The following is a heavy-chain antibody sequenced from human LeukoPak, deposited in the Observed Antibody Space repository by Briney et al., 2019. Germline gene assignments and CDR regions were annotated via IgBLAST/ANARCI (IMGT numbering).Heavy chain of an antibody. CDR1: GFTFSSYW. CDR2: IKQDGSDK. J-gene: IGHJ4*02. CDR3: ARWPVASKRGFDY. Sequence: GGSLRLSCVASGFTFSSYWVTWVRQAPGKGLEWVANIKQDGSDKWYVDSVKGRFTISRDNPENSLYLQMHNLRAEDTAVYHCARWPVASKRGFDYWGQGTLVTVSS. V-gene: IGHV3-7*03. D-gene: IGHD6-19*01.